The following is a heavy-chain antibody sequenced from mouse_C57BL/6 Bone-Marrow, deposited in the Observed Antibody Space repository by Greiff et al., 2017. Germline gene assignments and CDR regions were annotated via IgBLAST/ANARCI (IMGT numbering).Heavy chain of an antibody. CDR1: GFSLTSYG. J-gene: IGHJ4*01. CDR2: IWGGGST. CDR3: AKHVYGSSYLYYAMDY. Sequence: VQLVESGPGLVAPSQSLSISCTVSGFSLTSYGVDWVRQPPGKGLEWLGVIWGGGSTNYNSALMSKLSISKDNSKSQVFLKMNSLQTDDKAMYYCAKHVYGSSYLYYAMDYWGQGTSGTVSS. D-gene: IGHD1-1*01. V-gene: IGHV2-9*01.